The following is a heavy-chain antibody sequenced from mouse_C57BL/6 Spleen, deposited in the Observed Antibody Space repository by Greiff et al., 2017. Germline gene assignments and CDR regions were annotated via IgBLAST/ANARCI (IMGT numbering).Heavy chain of an antibody. Sequence: QVQLQQPGAELVKPGASVKMSCKASCYTFTSYWITWVKPRPGQGLEWIGDIYPGSGSTNYNEKFKSKATLTVDTSARTAYMQLSSLTSEDSAVYYCARDYYGSSYGWFAYWGQGTLVTVSA. CDR3: ARDYYGSSYGWFAY. CDR2: IYPGSGST. D-gene: IGHD1-1*01. J-gene: IGHJ3*01. V-gene: IGHV1-55*01. CDR1: CYTFTSYW.